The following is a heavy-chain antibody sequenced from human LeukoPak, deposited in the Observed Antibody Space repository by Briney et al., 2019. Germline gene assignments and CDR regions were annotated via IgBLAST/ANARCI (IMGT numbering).Heavy chain of an antibody. J-gene: IGHJ4*02. Sequence: SETLSLTCTVSGGSISSYYWSWIRQPPGKGLEWIGYIYYSGSTNYNPSLKSRVTISVDTSKNQFSLKLSPVTAADTAVYYCARGAVAGTLEDYWGQGTLVTVSS. CDR3: ARGAVAGTLEDY. CDR1: GGSISSYY. V-gene: IGHV4-59*01. D-gene: IGHD6-19*01. CDR2: IYYSGST.